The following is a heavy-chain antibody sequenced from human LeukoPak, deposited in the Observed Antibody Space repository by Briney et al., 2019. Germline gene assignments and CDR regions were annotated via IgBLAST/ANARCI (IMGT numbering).Heavy chain of an antibody. D-gene: IGHD5-12*01. J-gene: IGHJ4*02. CDR1: GGSISSYY. CDR3: ARLYSGYDRDY. V-gene: IGHV4-4*09. Sequence: PETLSLTCTVSGGSISSYYWSWIRQPPGKGLEWIGYIYTSGSTNYNPSLKSRVTISVDTSKNQFSLKLSSVTAADTAVYYCARLYSGYDRDYWGQGTLVTVSS. CDR2: IYTSGST.